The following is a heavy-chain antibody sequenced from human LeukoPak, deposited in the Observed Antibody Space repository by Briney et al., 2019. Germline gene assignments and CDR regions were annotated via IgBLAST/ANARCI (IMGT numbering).Heavy chain of an antibody. CDR3: ARGIQLWSDY. CDR1: GYTFTGYY. CDR2: INPNSGGT. J-gene: IGHJ4*02. V-gene: IGHV1-2*06. D-gene: IGHD5-18*01. Sequence: ASVKVSCKASGYTFTGYYMHWVRQAPGPGPEWMGRINPNSGGTNYAQKFQGRVTMTRDTSISTAYMELSRLRSDDTAVYYCARGIQLWSDYWGQGTLVTVSS.